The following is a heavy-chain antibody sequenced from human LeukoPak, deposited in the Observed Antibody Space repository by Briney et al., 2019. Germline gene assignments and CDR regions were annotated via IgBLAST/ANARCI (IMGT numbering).Heavy chain of an antibody. V-gene: IGHV3-49*04. D-gene: IGHD2-8*01. Sequence: GWSLRLSCTGSGFTLGDYAVTWVRQAPGKGLEWLGFIRCKTYGGATEYAASVKGRFTISRDDSRSIAYLQMNSLKTEDTALYFCTRDEVRGCTNGVCYGMDVWGQGTTVTVSS. CDR2: IRCKTYGGAT. CDR1: GFTLGDYA. J-gene: IGHJ6*02. CDR3: TRDEVRGCTNGVCYGMDV.